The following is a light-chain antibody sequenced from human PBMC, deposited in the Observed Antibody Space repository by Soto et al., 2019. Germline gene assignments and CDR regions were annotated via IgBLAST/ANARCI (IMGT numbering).Light chain of an antibody. J-gene: IGKJ4*01. V-gene: IGKV1-39*01. Sequence: DIQMTQSPSSLSASIGDRVTMTCRASQSINGYLNWYQQKPGKAPKVLISGASTLHNGVPSRFSGRGAGTDFTLTISSLQPEDVATYYCQQSLTTHLTFGGGTKVEIK. CDR1: QSINGY. CDR2: GAS. CDR3: QQSLTTHLT.